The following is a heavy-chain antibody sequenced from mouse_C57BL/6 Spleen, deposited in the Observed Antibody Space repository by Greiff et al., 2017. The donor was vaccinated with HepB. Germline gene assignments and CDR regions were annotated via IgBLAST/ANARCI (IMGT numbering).Heavy chain of an antibody. Sequence: QVQLKQPGAELVKPGASVKMSCKASGYTFTSYWITWVKQRPGQGLEWIGDIYPGSGSTNYNEKFKSKATLTVDTSSSTAYMQLSSLTSEDSAVYYCARSGLPRAMDYWGQGTSVTVSS. CDR2: IYPGSGST. CDR1: GYTFTSYW. V-gene: IGHV1-55*01. J-gene: IGHJ4*01. D-gene: IGHD2-2*01. CDR3: ARSGLPRAMDY.